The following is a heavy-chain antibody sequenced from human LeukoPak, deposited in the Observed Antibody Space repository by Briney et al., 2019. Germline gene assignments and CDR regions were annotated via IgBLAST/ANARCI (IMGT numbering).Heavy chain of an antibody. CDR3: ARPLNRIVATINY. V-gene: IGHV1-2*02. CDR2: INPNSGGT. Sequence: ASVKVSCKASGYTFTGYYMHWVRQAPGQGLEWMGWINPNSGGTNYAQKFQGRVTVTRDTSISTAYMELSRLRSDDTAVYYCARPLNRIVATINYWGQGTLVTVSS. D-gene: IGHD5-12*01. J-gene: IGHJ4*02. CDR1: GYTFTGYY.